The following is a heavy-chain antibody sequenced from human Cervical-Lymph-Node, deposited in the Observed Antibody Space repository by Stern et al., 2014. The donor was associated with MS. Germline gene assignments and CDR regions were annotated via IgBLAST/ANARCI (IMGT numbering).Heavy chain of an antibody. V-gene: IGHV1-18*01. CDR1: GYTFTSYG. Sequence: QVQLVQSGAEVKKPGESVKVSCKASGYTFTSYGISWGRQAPGQGLEWMGRISANNGNTNYAQKLQGRVTMTKDTSTSTAYMELRSLRSDDTAVYYCSRYSPHNFNYVLTNCFDPWGQGTLVTVSS. J-gene: IGHJ5*02. CDR3: SRYSPHNFNYVLTNCFDP. CDR2: ISANNGNT. D-gene: IGHD1-7*01.